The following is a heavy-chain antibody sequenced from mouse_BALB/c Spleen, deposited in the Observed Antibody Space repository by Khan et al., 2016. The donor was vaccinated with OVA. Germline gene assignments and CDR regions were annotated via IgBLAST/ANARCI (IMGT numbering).Heavy chain of an antibody. D-gene: IGHD1-1*01. Sequence: QVQLKESGPGLVAPSQSLSITCTVSGFSLSSNGVSWVRQPPGKGLEWLGVIWGDGSTNYHSTLKSRLIINKDNSESQVFLKLNSLQTDDTATYYCAKFTPDYYSMDYWGQGTSVTVSS. J-gene: IGHJ4*01. V-gene: IGHV2-3*01. CDR2: IWGDGST. CDR1: GFSLSSNG. CDR3: AKFTPDYYSMDY.